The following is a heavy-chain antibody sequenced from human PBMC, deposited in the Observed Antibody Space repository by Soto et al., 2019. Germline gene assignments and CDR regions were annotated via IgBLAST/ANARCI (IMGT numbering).Heavy chain of an antibody. V-gene: IGHV1-69*06. CDR3: AREVYFDSTPDAVDY. CDR1: GGTFSSYA. CDR2: IIPIFGTA. Sequence: SVKVSCKASGGTFSSYAISWVRQAPGQGLEWMGGIIPIFGTANYAQKFQGRVTITADKSTSTAYMELSSLRSEDTAVYYCAREVYFDSTPDAVDYWGQGALVTV. D-gene: IGHD3-9*01. J-gene: IGHJ4*02.